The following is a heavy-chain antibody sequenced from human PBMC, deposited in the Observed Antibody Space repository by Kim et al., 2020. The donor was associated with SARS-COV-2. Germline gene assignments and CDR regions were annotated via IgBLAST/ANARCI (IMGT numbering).Heavy chain of an antibody. D-gene: IGHD1-26*01. CDR2: IYFRGNT. Sequence: SETLSLTCTVTGDSVTNVIHFWSWIRQPPGRGLEWIGNIYFRGNTNFASSLNSRATMSIDISRRRFSLNLSSVTAADTAVYYWARQVGRGCSFDSYYFD. V-gene: IGHV4-61*01. J-gene: IGHJ4*01. CDR1: GDSVTNVIHF. CDR3: ARQVGRGCSFDSYYFD.